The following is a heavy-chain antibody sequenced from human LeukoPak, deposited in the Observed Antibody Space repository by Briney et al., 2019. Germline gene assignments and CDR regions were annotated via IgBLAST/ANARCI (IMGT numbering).Heavy chain of an antibody. D-gene: IGHD6-13*01. CDR1: GFTFSGYW. CDR3: ARDPRPLIAAALDY. J-gene: IGHJ4*02. CDR2: IKQDGGEK. V-gene: IGHV3-7*01. Sequence: PGGSLRLSCAASGFTFSGYWMSWVRQAPGKGLEWVANIKQDGGEKYYVDSVKGRFTISRDNAKNSLYLQMNSLRAEDTAVYYCARDPRPLIAAALDYWGQGTLVTVSS.